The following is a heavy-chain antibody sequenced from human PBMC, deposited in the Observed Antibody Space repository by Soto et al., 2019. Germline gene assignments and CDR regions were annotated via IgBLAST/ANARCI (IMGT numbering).Heavy chain of an antibody. J-gene: IGHJ6*02. CDR3: ARAAVKRGLYYYYGMDV. Sequence: EASVKVSCKASGYTFTGYYMHWVRQAPGQGLEWMGWINPNSGGTNYAQKFQGWVTMTRDTSISTAYMELSRLRSDDTAVYYCARAAVKRGLYYYYGMDVWGQGTTVTVSS. D-gene: IGHD2-15*01. CDR2: INPNSGGT. CDR1: GYTFTGYY. V-gene: IGHV1-2*04.